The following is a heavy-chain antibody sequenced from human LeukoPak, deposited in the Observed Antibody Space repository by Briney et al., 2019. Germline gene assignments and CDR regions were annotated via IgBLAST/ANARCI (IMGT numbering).Heavy chain of an antibody. Sequence: PSETLSLTCAVYGGSFSGYYWSWIRQPPGKGLEWIGEINHSGSTNYNPSLKSRVTISVDTSKNQFSLKLSSVTAADTAVYYCARHFYGLPSYYYYMDVWGKGTTVTVSS. V-gene: IGHV4-34*01. CDR1: GGSFSGYY. J-gene: IGHJ6*03. CDR2: INHSGST. D-gene: IGHD3-3*02. CDR3: ARHFYGLPSYYYYMDV.